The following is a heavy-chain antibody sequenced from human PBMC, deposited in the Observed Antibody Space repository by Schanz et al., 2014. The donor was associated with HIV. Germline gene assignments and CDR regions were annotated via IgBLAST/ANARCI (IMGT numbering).Heavy chain of an antibody. J-gene: IGHJ5*02. V-gene: IGHV1-18*04. CDR3: ARDGTELGYNWFDP. Sequence: QVQLVQSGAEVKKPGASVTVSCKASAYSFSGYYIHWVRQAPGQGLEWMGWISAYNGNTKYAQKLQGRLTMTTDTSTSTAYMELRSLRSDDTAVYYCARDGTELGYNWFDPWGQGTLVTVSS. CDR2: ISAYNGNT. CDR1: AYSFSGYY. D-gene: IGHD7-27*01.